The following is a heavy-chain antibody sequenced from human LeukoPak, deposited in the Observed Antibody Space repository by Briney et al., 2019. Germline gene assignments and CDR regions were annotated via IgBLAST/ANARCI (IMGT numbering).Heavy chain of an antibody. CDR1: GYTFTGYY. J-gene: IGHJ4*02. D-gene: IGHD6-13*01. CDR3: AREGQLAAADH. CDR2: INPNSGGT. Sequence: ASVKVSCKASGYTFTGYYMHWVRQAPGQGLEWMGWINPNSGGTSYAQKFQGRVTMTRDTSISTAYMELSRLRSDDTAVYYCAREGQLAAADHWGQGTLVTVSS. V-gene: IGHV1-2*02.